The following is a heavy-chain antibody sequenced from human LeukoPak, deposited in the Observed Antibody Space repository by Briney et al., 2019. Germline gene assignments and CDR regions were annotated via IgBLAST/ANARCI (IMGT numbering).Heavy chain of an antibody. CDR1: GYTFTSYD. Sequence: GASVKVSCKASGYTFTSYDIDWVRQATGQGLEWMGWMNPNSGNTGYAQKFQGRVTMTRNTSISTAYMELSSLRSEDTAVYYCAKDWDHYYSAYYYDSSGRTGVWGQGTLVTVSS. CDR2: MNPNSGNT. V-gene: IGHV1-8*01. CDR3: AKDWDHYYSAYYYDSSGRTGV. J-gene: IGHJ4*02. D-gene: IGHD3-22*01.